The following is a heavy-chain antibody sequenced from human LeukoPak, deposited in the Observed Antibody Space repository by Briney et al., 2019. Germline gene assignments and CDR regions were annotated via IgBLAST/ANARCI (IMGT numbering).Heavy chain of an antibody. CDR1: GFTFSNAW. CDR2: IKRKTDGGTT. Sequence: PGGSLRLSCAASGFTFSNAWMSWVRQAPGKGLEWVGRIKRKTDGGTTDYAAPVKGRFTISRDDSRNTLYLQMNSLKTEDAAVYYCTTESYSGSYTLAYWGQGTLVTVSS. D-gene: IGHD1-26*01. V-gene: IGHV3-15*01. J-gene: IGHJ4*02. CDR3: TTESYSGSYTLAY.